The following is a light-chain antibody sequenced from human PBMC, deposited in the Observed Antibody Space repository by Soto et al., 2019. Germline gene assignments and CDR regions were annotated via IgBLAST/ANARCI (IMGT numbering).Light chain of an antibody. Sequence: DIQMTQSPSSVSASVGDRVTITCRASQHIASWLAWYQQKPGKAPKLLIYAASNLQSGVPSRFRGSGSGTDFTLTISSLQHEDFATYFCQQANSFPLYFGAGTKVDIK. CDR3: QQANSFPLY. CDR2: AAS. J-gene: IGKJ4*01. V-gene: IGKV1D-12*01. CDR1: QHIASW.